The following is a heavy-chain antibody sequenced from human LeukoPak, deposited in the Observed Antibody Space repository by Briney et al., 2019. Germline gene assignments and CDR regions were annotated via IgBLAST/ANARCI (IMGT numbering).Heavy chain of an antibody. V-gene: IGHV3-33*01. Sequence: GRSLRLSCAASGFTFRNYGMHWVRQAPDRGLEWVAMIWSDGSKKYYTDSVEGRFTISRDNSQNTLNLQMNSLRDEDTAVYYCTRDRSVSRLDYWGQGTLVTVSS. CDR3: TRDRSVSRLDY. D-gene: IGHD3-16*02. J-gene: IGHJ4*02. CDR1: GFTFRNYG. CDR2: IWSDGSKK.